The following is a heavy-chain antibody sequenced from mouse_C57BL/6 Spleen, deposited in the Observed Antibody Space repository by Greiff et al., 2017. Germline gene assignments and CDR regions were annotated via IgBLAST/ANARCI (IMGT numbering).Heavy chain of an antibody. CDR3: SRKGLGFDY. CDR1: GFSLTSYG. D-gene: IGHD3-3*01. CDR2: IWSGGST. V-gene: IGHV2-2*01. Sequence: QVQLKESGPGLVQPSQSLSITCTVSGFSLTSYGVHWVRQSPGKGLEWLGVIWSGGSTDYNAAFISRLSISKDNSQSQVFFKMNSMQADYTAIYYCSRKGLGFDYWGQGTTRTVSS. J-gene: IGHJ2*01.